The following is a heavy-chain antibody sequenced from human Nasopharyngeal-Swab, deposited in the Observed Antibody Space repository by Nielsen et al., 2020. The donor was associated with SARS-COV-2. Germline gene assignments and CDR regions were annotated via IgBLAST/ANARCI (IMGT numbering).Heavy chain of an antibody. D-gene: IGHD2-2*01. CDR1: GCTFSSND. CDR3: VKGMPQSGGMDV. CDR2: IGADGGT. Sequence: GESMKISCAASGCTFSSNDMHWVRLPRGKGLEWVSAIGADGGTYYTDSVKGRFTISRENAKNSLYLHMNSLRAEDTAIYYCVKGMPQSGGMDVWGKGTTVSVSS. J-gene: IGHJ6*03. V-gene: IGHV3-13*01.